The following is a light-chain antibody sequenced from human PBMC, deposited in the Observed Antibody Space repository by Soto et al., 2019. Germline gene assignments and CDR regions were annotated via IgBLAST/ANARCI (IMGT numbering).Light chain of an antibody. CDR1: SSNIGAGYD. Sequence: QLVLTQPPSVSGAPGQRVTISCTGSSSNIGAGYDVHWYEQLPGTAPKLLIYSNRNRPSGVPDRFSASKSGTSASLAITGLQAEDEADYFCQSYDNRLSGWVFGGGTKVTVL. CDR2: SNR. CDR3: QSYDNRLSGWV. J-gene: IGLJ3*02. V-gene: IGLV1-40*01.